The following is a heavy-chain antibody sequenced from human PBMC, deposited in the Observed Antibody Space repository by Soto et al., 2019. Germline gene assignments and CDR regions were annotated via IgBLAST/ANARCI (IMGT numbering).Heavy chain of an antibody. CDR3: TRHVDTAMAGSWFDP. J-gene: IGHJ5*02. CDR1: GFTFSGSA. D-gene: IGHD5-18*01. CDR2: IRSKANSYAT. Sequence: GGSLRLSCAASGFTFSGSAMHWVRQASGKGLEWVGRIRSKANSYATAYAASVKGRFTISRDDSKNTAYLQMNSLKTEDTAVYYCTRHVDTAMAGSWFDPWGQGTLVTVSS. V-gene: IGHV3-73*01.